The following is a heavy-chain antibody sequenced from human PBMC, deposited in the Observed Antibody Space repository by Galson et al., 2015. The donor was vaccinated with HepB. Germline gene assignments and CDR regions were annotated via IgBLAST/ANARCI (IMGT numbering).Heavy chain of an antibody. CDR2: ISSSSSTI. CDR3: AKDRRRLRLLEWLLSGFDF. V-gene: IGHV3-48*02. CDR1: GFTFSSYS. J-gene: IGHJ4*02. Sequence: SLRLSCAASGFTFSSYSMNWVRQAPGKGLEWVSYISSSSSTIYNADFVKGRFTISRDNAKNSLYLSMSSLKDEDTAFYFCAKDRRRLRLLEWLLSGFDFWGQGTLVTVSS. D-gene: IGHD3-3*01.